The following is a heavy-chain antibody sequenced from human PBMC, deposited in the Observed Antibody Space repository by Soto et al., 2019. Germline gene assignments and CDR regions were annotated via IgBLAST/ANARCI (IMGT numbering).Heavy chain of an antibody. D-gene: IGHD6-6*01. CDR1: GYSFPSYW. V-gene: IGHV5-10-1*01. J-gene: IGHJ6*02. CDR2: IDPSDSYT. CDR3: ARRRSSSSPSLYYYYGMDV. Sequence: GESLKTSCKGPGYSFPSYWISWVRQMPGKGLEGMGRIDPSDSYTKYSTSFQGHVTIPADKSISTAYLQWSSLKASDTAMYYYARRRSSSSPSLYYYYGMDVWGQGTTVTVSS.